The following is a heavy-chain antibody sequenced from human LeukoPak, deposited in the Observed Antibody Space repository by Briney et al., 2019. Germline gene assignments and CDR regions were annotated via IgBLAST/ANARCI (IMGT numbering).Heavy chain of an antibody. CDR3: ARDTYYYDSSGYWADY. Sequence: SETLSLTCTVSGDSINSYYWSWIRQPPGKGLEWIGYIYYSGRTNYNPSLKSRVTMSVDTSKNQFSLKLSSVTAADTAVYYCARDTYYYDSSGYWADYWGQGTLVTVSS. CDR1: GDSINSYY. J-gene: IGHJ4*02. V-gene: IGHV4-59*12. CDR2: IYYSGRT. D-gene: IGHD3-22*01.